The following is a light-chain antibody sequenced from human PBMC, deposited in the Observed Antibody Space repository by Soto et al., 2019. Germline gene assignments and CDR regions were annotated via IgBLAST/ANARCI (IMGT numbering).Light chain of an antibody. CDR3: MQNIQRTYI. J-gene: IGKJ2*01. CDR2: EVS. CDR1: QSLLHSDGKTS. V-gene: IGKV2D-29*01. Sequence: DIVMTQTPLSLSVTPGQPAYISCKSSQSLLHSDGKTSFYWYLQKPGQPPKLLMYEVSNRLSGVPDRFSGRVSGTNFTLVVSRVEAVDVGVYYCMQNIQRTYILRQGTELEIK.